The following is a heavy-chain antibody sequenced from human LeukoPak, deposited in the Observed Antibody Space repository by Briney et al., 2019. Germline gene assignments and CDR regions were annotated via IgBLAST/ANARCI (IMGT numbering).Heavy chain of an antibody. Sequence: GASVKVSCKASGYTFTSYGISWVRQAPGQGLEWMGWISAYNGNTNYAQKLQGRVTMTTDTSTSTAYMELRSLRSDDTAVYYCARGRRVRFVVVPAAGDAFDIWAKGQWSPSLQ. D-gene: IGHD2-2*01. CDR3: ARGRRVRFVVVPAAGDAFDI. CDR2: ISAYNGNT. CDR1: GYTFTSYG. J-gene: IGHJ3*02. V-gene: IGHV1-18*01.